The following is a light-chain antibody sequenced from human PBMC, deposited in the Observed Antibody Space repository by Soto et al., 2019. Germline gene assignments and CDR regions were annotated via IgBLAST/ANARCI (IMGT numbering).Light chain of an antibody. J-gene: IGLJ3*02. Sequence: QSALTQPPSASGSPGQSVTISCTGSSSDVVGYNYVSWYQQHPGKAPKLMIYEVSKRPSGVPDRFSGSKSGNTASLTVSGLQAEDEAEYYCSSYAGSNNLLFGGGTKLTVL. CDR1: SSDVVGYNY. CDR2: EVS. CDR3: SSYAGSNNLL. V-gene: IGLV2-8*01.